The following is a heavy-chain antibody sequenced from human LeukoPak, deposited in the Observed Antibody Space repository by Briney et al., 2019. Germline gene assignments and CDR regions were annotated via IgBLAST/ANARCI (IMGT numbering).Heavy chain of an antibody. CDR2: IYTSGST. CDR1: GGSISSYY. CDR3: ARDFYDFWSGYYYYYMDV. D-gene: IGHD3-3*01. J-gene: IGHJ6*03. Sequence: PSETLSLTCTVSGGSISSYYWSWIRQPAGKGLEWIGRIYTSGSTNCNPSLKSRVTMSVDTSKNQFSLKLSSVTAADTAAYYCARDFYDFWSGYYYYYMDVWGKGTTVTVSS. V-gene: IGHV4-4*07.